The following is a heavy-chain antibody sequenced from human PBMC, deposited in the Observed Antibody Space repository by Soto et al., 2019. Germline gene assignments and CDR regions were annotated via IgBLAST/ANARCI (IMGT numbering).Heavy chain of an antibody. D-gene: IGHD6-13*01. J-gene: IGHJ4*02. Sequence: QVQLQQWGAGLLKPSETLSLTCAVYGGSFSGYYWSWIRQPPGKGLEWIGEINHSGSTNYNPSLKSRVTISVDTSKNQFSLKLSSVTAADTAVYYCARPRGRYSSSWYPWGQGTLVTVSS. V-gene: IGHV4-34*01. CDR2: INHSGST. CDR3: ARPRGRYSSSWYP. CDR1: GGSFSGYY.